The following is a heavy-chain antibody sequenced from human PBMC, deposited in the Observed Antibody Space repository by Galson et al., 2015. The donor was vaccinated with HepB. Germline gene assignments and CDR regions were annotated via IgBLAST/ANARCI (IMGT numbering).Heavy chain of an antibody. CDR2: TSGSGGST. J-gene: IGHJ6*02. V-gene: IGHV3-23*01. Sequence: SLRLSCAASGFTFSSYAMSWVRQAPGKGLEWVSATSGSGGSTYYADSVMGRFTISRDNSKNTLYLQMNSLRADDTAVYYCAIAPENYYYYGVDVWGQGTTVTVSS. D-gene: IGHD1-14*01. CDR1: GFTFSSYA. CDR3: AIAPENYYYYGVDV.